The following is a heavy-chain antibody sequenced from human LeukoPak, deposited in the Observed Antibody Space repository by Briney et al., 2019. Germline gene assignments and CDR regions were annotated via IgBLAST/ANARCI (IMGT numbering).Heavy chain of an antibody. J-gene: IGHJ6*03. CDR2: IWSDGSKE. CDR3: AKDGHCSGGTCYPFYMAV. CDR1: GLSFSSYD. V-gene: IGHV3-33*06. D-gene: IGHD2-15*01. Sequence: PGGSLRLSCVAAGLSFSSYDMYWVRQAPGKGLEWVAVIWSDGSKEYYVDSVKGRFTISRDTSKNMLYLQMNSLRGDDTAVYYCAKDGHCSGGTCYPFYMAVWGKGTTVTVSS.